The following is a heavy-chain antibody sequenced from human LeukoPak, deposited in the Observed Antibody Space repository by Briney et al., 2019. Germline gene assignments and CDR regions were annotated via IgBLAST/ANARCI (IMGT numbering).Heavy chain of an antibody. CDR1: GGTFSSYA. V-gene: IGHV1-69*05. Sequence: SVKVSCKASGGTFSSYAISWVRLAPGQGLEWMGGIIPIFGTANYAQKFQGRVTITTDESTSTAYMELSSLRSEDTAVYYCASRFPAAGAFDIWGQGTMVTVSS. CDR2: IIPIFGTA. D-gene: IGHD3-3*01. CDR3: ASRFPAAGAFDI. J-gene: IGHJ3*02.